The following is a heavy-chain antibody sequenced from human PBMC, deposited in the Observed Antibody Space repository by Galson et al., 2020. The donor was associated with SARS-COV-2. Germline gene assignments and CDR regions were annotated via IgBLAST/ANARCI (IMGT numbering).Heavy chain of an antibody. D-gene: IGHD2-15*01. CDR2: IYHSGST. Sequence: SETLSLTCTVSGYSISSGYFWGWIRQPPGKGLEWMGSIYHSGSTYYNPSLKSRVTISVDTSKNQFSLKLSSVTAADTDVYYCATYSVVVVAPTPLRADYWGQGTLVTVSS. J-gene: IGHJ4*02. CDR3: ATYSVVVVAPTPLRADY. V-gene: IGHV4-38-2*02. CDR1: GYSISSGYF.